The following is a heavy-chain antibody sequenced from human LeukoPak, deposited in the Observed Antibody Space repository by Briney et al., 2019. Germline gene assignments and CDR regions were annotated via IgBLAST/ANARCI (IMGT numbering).Heavy chain of an antibody. CDR3: AKDRSWHGLEY. V-gene: IGHV3-30*04. D-gene: IGHD3-16*02. J-gene: IGHJ4*02. CDR1: GFTFAGYT. Sequence: GGSLRLSCAASGFTFAGYTMHWVRQAPGKGLEWATLITYDGSTKYYADSVKGRFTISRDNSKDRLYLQMDSLRGEDTAVYYCAKDRSWHGLEYWGQGALVTVSS. CDR2: ITYDGSTK.